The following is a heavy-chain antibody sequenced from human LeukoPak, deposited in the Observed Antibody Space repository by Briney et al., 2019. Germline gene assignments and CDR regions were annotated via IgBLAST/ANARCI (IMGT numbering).Heavy chain of an antibody. V-gene: IGHV1-69*04. CDR2: IIPIVGIA. CDR3: ARDGEMATIHFDY. D-gene: IGHD5-24*01. Sequence: GSSVKVSCKASGGTFSSYAISWVRQAPGQGLEWMGTIIPIVGIANYAQKFQGRVTITADKFTSTAYMELSSLRSEDTAVYYCARDGEMATIHFDYWGQGTLVTVSS. J-gene: IGHJ4*02. CDR1: GGTFSSYA.